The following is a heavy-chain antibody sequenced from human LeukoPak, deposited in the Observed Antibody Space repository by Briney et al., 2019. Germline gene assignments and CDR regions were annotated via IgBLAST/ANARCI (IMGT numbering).Heavy chain of an antibody. V-gene: IGHV4-4*07. CDR1: GGSISSYY. J-gene: IGHJ3*02. CDR3: ARGASGTLYDAFDI. Sequence: SETLSLTCTVSGGSISSYYWSWVRQPAGKGLEWIGRIYTSGNTNYNPSLKGRVTISVDTSKNQFSLKLSSVTAADTAVYYCARGASGTLYDAFDIWGQGTMVTVSS. D-gene: IGHD1-26*01. CDR2: IYTSGNT.